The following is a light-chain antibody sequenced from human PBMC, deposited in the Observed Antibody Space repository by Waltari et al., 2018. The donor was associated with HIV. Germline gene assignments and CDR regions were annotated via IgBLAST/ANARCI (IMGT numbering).Light chain of an antibody. J-gene: IGLJ3*02. CDR2: QDT. CDR3: QALDSNTVV. V-gene: IGLV3-1*01. CDR1: KLGDKF. Sequence: SYELTQPPSLSVSPGQTATITCSGYKLGDKFVSWYKQKPGQSPFLVIFQDTKRPSGIPERFSGSSSGNTATLTIRGTQAMDEADYYCQALDSNTVVFGGGTKLAVL.